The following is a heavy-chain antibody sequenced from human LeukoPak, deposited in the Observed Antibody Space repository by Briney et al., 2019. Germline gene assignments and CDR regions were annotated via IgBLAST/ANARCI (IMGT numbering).Heavy chain of an antibody. J-gene: IGHJ4*02. V-gene: IGHV1-18*01. CDR2: ISAYNGNT. Sequence: ASVKVPCKASGYTFTSYGISWVRQAPGQGLEWMGWISAYNGNTNYAQKLRGRVTMTTDTSTSTAYMELRSLRSDDTAVYYCARTPYYYDSSGYFDFDYWGQGTLVTVSS. CDR1: GYTFTSYG. CDR3: ARTPYYYDSSGYFDFDY. D-gene: IGHD3-22*01.